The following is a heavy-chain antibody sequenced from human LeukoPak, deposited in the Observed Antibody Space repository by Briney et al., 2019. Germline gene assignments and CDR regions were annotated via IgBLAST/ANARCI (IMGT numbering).Heavy chain of an antibody. CDR2: IYYSGTT. J-gene: IGHJ6*02. V-gene: IGHV4-59*12. CDR3: AREVSEGGMDV. Sequence: SETLCLTCTVSGGSISSYYWSWIRQPPGKGLGWIGYIYYSGTTNYNPSLKSRVTISVDTSKNQFSLKLSSVTAADTAVYYCAREVSEGGMDVWGQGTTVTVSS. CDR1: GGSISSYY.